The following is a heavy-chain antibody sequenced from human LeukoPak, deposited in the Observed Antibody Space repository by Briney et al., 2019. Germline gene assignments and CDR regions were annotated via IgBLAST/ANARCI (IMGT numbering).Heavy chain of an antibody. Sequence: SGGSLRLSCAASGFTFSSYTMNWVRQAPGKGLEWVAVISYDEVNKYYADSVKGRFTISRDNSKNTLYLQMNSLRAEDTAVYYCAREFYRDFWSGYYTTLDYWGQGTLVTVSS. J-gene: IGHJ4*02. CDR2: ISYDEVNK. CDR1: GFTFSSYT. CDR3: AREFYRDFWSGYYTTLDY. V-gene: IGHV3-30-3*01. D-gene: IGHD3-3*01.